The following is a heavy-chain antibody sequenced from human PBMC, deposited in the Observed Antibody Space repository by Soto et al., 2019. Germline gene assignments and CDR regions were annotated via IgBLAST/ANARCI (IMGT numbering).Heavy chain of an antibody. D-gene: IGHD2-2*02. CDR3: ARVPTLYQLLYGWGYYGMDV. J-gene: IGHJ6*02. CDR2: MNPNSGNT. V-gene: IGHV1-8*01. Sequence: ASVKVSCKASGYTFTSYDINWVRQATGQGLEWMGWMNPNSGNTGYAQKFQGRVTMTRNTSISTAYMELSSLRSEDTAVYYCARVPTLYQLLYGWGYYGMDVWGQGTTVTVSS. CDR1: GYTFTSYD.